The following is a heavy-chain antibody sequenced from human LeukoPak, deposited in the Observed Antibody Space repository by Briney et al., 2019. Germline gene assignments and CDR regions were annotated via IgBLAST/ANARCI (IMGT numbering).Heavy chain of an antibody. CDR3: ARVGYCSSTSCYSPWYFDL. CDR1: GGSISSYY. D-gene: IGHD2-2*01. CDR2: IYTSGST. J-gene: IGHJ2*01. Sequence: SETLSLTCTVSGGSISSYYWSWIRQPAGKGLEWIGRIYTSGSTNYNPSLKSRVTMSVDTSKNQFSLKLSSVTAADTAVYYCARVGYCSSTSCYSPWYFDLWGRGTLVTVSS. V-gene: IGHV4-4*07.